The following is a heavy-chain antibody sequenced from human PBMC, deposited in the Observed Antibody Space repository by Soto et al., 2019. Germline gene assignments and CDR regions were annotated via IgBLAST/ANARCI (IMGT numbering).Heavy chain of an antibody. D-gene: IGHD6-6*01. CDR1: GYTFTSYG. Sequence: QVQLVQSGAEVKKPGASVKVSCKASGYTFTSYGISWVLQAPGQGLEWMGWISAYNGNTNYAQKLQGRVTITTDKSTSTAYMELSSLRSDDTDVYYCARSDWIAARSYYLDVLGQGNLVTVSS. J-gene: IGHJ4*02. CDR3: ARSDWIAARSYYLDV. V-gene: IGHV1-18*01. CDR2: ISAYNGNT.